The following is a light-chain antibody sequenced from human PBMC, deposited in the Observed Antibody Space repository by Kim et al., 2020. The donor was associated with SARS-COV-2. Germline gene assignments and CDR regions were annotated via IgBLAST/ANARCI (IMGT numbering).Light chain of an antibody. CDR1: QSITNW. CDR2: AAS. CDR3: QQYSGSSPP. J-gene: IGKJ4*01. V-gene: IGKV1-5*03. Sequence: AAVGHRGTITCRARQSITNWLALYQQKPGKAPKLLIYAASTLESGVPSRFSGSGSGTEFTLTISSLHPDDFATYYCQQYSGSSPPFGGGTKVDIK.